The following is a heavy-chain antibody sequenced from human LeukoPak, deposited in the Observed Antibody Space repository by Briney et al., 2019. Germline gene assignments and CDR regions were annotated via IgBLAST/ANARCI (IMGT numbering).Heavy chain of an antibody. CDR1: GYTFTSYG. CDR2: ISAYNGNT. Sequence: ASVKVSCKASGYTFTSYGIIWVRQAPGQGLEWMGWISAYNGNTNYAQKFQGRVTITADESTSTAYMELSSLRSEDTAVYYCARALSSTSCSDYWGQGTLVTVSS. D-gene: IGHD2-2*01. V-gene: IGHV1-18*01. CDR3: ARALSSTSCSDY. J-gene: IGHJ4*02.